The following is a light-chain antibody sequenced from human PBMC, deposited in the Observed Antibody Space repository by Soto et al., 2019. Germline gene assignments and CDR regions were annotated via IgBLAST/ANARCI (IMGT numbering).Light chain of an antibody. V-gene: IGKV1-16*01. CDR1: QGIGNF. CDR3: QQYHSYPVT. J-gene: IGKJ4*01. CDR2: EAS. Sequence: DIQMNQSPYSLYASVGDTVTITCRASQGIGNFLAWFQQKTGKAPTSLISEASSLQSGVPSRFSGSGSGTDFTLTISSLQPEDCATYYCQQYHSYPVTFVGGTKVEFK.